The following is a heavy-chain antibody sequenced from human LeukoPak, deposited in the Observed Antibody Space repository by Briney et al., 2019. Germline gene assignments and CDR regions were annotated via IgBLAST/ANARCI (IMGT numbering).Heavy chain of an antibody. D-gene: IGHD6-13*01. CDR2: ISAYNGNT. J-gene: IGHJ6*02. CDR3: ARDPPRSTWSTYNNAMDV. CDR1: GYSFTSYA. Sequence: ASVKVSCKASGYSFTSYAINWVRQAPGQGLEWVGWISAYNGNTDYAQKVQGRVTMTTDASTNTALMELVRLTSDDTAVYYCARDPPRSTWSTYNNAMDVWGQGTTVTVS. V-gene: IGHV1-18*04.